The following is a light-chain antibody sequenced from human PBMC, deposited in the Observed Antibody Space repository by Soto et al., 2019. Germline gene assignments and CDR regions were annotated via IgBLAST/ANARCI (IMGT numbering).Light chain of an antibody. Sequence: IQMTQSPSSLSASVGDRVTITCRASQGIGNYLAWYQQKPGKVPKHLIYDASTLQSGVPSRFSGSGSGTDFTLTISSLQPEDVATYYCQKYYTAPETFGQGTKVELK. CDR3: QKYYTAPET. CDR2: DAS. J-gene: IGKJ1*01. V-gene: IGKV1-27*01. CDR1: QGIGNY.